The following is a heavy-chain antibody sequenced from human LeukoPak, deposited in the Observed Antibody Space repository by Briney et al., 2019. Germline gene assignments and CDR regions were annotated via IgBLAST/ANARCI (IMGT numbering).Heavy chain of an antibody. D-gene: IGHD6-13*01. Sequence: ASVKVSCKASGYTFTGYYIHWVRQAPGQGLEWMGWINPKSGGANYAQKFQGRDTMNRDMSISTAYMERSRLRAVDSAVYYCAREDFCSSGSCFDPWGQGTLVTVSS. CDR3: AREDFCSSGSCFDP. CDR1: GYTFTGYY. V-gene: IGHV1-2*02. CDR2: INPKSGGA. J-gene: IGHJ5*02.